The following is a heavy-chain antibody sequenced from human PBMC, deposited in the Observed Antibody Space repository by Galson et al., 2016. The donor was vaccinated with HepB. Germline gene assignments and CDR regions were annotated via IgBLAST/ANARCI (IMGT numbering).Heavy chain of an antibody. J-gene: IGHJ3*02. Sequence: QSGAEVKKPGESLKISCKGSGYSFTSYWIAWVRQLPGKGLEWMGIIYPDDSDTRYSPSFQGQAIISADKSISTAYLQWSSLKASDTAIYFCASGFTTGLDGFDIWGQGTMVTVSS. CDR2: IYPDDSDT. CDR1: GYSFTSYW. D-gene: IGHD2/OR15-2a*01. CDR3: ASGFTTGLDGFDI. V-gene: IGHV5-51*01.